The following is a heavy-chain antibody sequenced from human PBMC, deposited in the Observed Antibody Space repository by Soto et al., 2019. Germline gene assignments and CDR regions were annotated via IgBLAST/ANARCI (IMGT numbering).Heavy chain of an antibody. Sequence: SETLSLTCTVSGGSISSYYWSWIRQPPGKGLEWIGYIYYSGSTNYNPSLKSRVTISVDTSKNQFSLKLSSVTAADTAVYYCASQRGRYGDSHGLIDYWGQGTLVTVSS. D-gene: IGHD4-17*01. CDR1: GGSISSYY. CDR3: ASQRGRYGDSHGLIDY. J-gene: IGHJ4*02. V-gene: IGHV4-59*08. CDR2: IYYSGST.